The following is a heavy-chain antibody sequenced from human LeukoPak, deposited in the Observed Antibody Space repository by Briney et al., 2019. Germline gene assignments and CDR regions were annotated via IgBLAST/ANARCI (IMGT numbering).Heavy chain of an antibody. CDR3: ARGPTISETGYFDY. Sequence: SETLSLTCSVYGGSFSSYYWSLIRQSPGKGLELVAEINHRGDTNYNPSVKSRVAISVDTSKNQFSLKVTSLTAADTAVYYCARGPTISETGYFDYWGQGTPVTVSS. J-gene: IGHJ4*03. CDR1: GGSFSSYY. D-gene: IGHD1-1*01. CDR2: INHRGDT. V-gene: IGHV4-34*01.